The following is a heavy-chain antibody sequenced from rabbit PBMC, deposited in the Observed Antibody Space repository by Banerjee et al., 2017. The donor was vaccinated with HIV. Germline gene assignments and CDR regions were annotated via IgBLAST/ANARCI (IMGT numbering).Heavy chain of an antibody. Sequence: QEQLEESGGDLVKPEGSLTLTCTASGFSFNSNYYMCWVRQAPGKGLEWIACIDGGSSGSTYYASWAKGRFTISKTSSTTVTLQMTSLTAADTATYFCGRSVYIYNYGGYAGAINLWGQGTLVTDS. CDR1: GFSFNSNYY. CDR3: GRSVYIYNYGGYAGAINL. V-gene: IGHV1S45*01. CDR2: IDGGSSGST. J-gene: IGHJ4*01. D-gene: IGHD4-2*01.